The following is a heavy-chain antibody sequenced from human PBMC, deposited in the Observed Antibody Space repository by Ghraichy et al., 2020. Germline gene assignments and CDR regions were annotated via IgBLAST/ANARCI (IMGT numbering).Heavy chain of an antibody. CDR1: GFTFSTYG. J-gene: IGHJ4*01. CDR2: ISTGDDT. CDR3: AKGSGGNYFILDF. Sequence: GESLNISCAASGFTFSTYGMNWVRQAPGKGPEWVSGISTGDDTSYADSVKGHFTVSRDNSKNTLSLQMNNLRAEDTAVYYCAKGSGGNYFILDFWGHGAQVTVSS. V-gene: IGHV3-23*01. D-gene: IGHD1-26*01.